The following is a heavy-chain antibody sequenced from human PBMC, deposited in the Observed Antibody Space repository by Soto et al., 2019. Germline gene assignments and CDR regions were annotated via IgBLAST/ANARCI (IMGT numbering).Heavy chain of an antibody. CDR2: IYYSGST. Sequence: QVQLQESGPGLVKPSETLSLTCTVSGGSISSYYWSWIRQPPGKGLEWIGYIYYSGSTNYNPSLKSRVTISVDTSKNQFSLKLSSVTAADTAVYYCARADYSNYAYFDYWGQGTLVTVSS. CDR1: GGSISSYY. CDR3: ARADYSNYAYFDY. V-gene: IGHV4-59*01. J-gene: IGHJ4*02. D-gene: IGHD4-4*01.